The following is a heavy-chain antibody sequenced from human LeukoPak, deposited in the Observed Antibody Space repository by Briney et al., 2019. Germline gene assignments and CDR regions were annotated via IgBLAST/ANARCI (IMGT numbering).Heavy chain of an antibody. CDR2: INQDASEK. CDR3: ARETIAAAYFDY. CDR1: GFTFSSHW. J-gene: IGHJ4*02. D-gene: IGHD6-6*01. V-gene: IGHV3-7*01. Sequence: GGSLRLSCAASGFTFSSHWMNWVRQAPGKGLEWVANINQDASEKYYVDSVKGRFTISRDNAKNSLYLQMNSLRAEDTAMYYCARETIAAAYFDYWGQGTLVTVSS.